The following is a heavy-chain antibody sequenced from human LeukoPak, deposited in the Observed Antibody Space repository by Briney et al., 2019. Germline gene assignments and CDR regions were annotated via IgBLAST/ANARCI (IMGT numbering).Heavy chain of an antibody. D-gene: IGHD6-19*01. CDR1: GASISSGGYS. Sequence: PSETLSLTCAVSGASISSGGYSWSWLRQPPGKGLEWIGYIYHSGSTYYNPSLKSRVTISVDRSKNQFSLKLSSVTAADTAVYYCARGSAVVAVAASTYNWFDPWGQGTLVTVSS. CDR3: ARGSAVVAVAASTYNWFDP. CDR2: IYHSGST. V-gene: IGHV4-30-2*01. J-gene: IGHJ5*02.